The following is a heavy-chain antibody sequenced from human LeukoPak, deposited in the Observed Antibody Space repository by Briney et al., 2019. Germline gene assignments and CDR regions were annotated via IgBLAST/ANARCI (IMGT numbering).Heavy chain of an antibody. CDR1: SGSISSHY. V-gene: IGHV4-59*11. Sequence: PSETLSLTCTVSSGSISSHYWSWIRQPPGKGLEWIGYIYYSGSINYNPSPQSRVTISVDTSKNQFSLKLSSVSAADTAVYYCARAVTGYHFDHWGQGTLVTVSS. D-gene: IGHD2-21*02. CDR3: ARAVTGYHFDH. J-gene: IGHJ4*02. CDR2: IYYSGSI.